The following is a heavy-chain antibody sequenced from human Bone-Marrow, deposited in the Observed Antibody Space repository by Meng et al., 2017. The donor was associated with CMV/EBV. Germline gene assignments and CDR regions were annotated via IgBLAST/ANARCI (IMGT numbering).Heavy chain of an antibody. J-gene: IGHJ6*02. Sequence: GSLRLSCTVSGGSIKNYYWTWIRQPPGKGLEWIGYVYFSGTTNYNPSLKSRVTISADTSKNQFSLKLSSVTAADTAVYYCASLPLYSNPPANYYYGMDVWGQGTTVTVSS. D-gene: IGHD4-11*01. CDR1: GGSIKNYY. CDR3: ASLPLYSNPPANYYYGMDV. CDR2: VYFSGTT. V-gene: IGHV4-59*01.